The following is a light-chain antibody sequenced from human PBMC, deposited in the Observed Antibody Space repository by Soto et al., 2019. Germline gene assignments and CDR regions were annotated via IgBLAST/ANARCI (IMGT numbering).Light chain of an antibody. CDR3: KQYGSARGT. Sequence: EIVLTQSPGTLSLSPGERATLSCRASPSVSSSYLAWYQQKPGQAPRLLIYGASRWATGIPDSFSVSGSGTDFTLTISRLEPEVCAGYYCKQYGSARGTFGQGTKVEIK. CDR2: GAS. V-gene: IGKV3-20*01. J-gene: IGKJ1*01. CDR1: PSVSSSY.